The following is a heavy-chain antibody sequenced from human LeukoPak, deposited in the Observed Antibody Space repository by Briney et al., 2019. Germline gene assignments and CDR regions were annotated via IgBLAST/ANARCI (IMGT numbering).Heavy chain of an antibody. V-gene: IGHV4-4*07. J-gene: IGHJ6*03. D-gene: IGHD3-9*01. Sequence: SETLSLTCTVSGGSISSYYWSWIRQPAGKGLEWIGRIYTSGSTNYNPSLKSRVTMSVDTSKNQSSLKLSSVTAADTAVYYCAREYPLRYFDWLSPGSYYYYYMDVWGKGTTVTISS. CDR1: GGSISSYY. CDR2: IYTSGST. CDR3: AREYPLRYFDWLSPGSYYYYYMDV.